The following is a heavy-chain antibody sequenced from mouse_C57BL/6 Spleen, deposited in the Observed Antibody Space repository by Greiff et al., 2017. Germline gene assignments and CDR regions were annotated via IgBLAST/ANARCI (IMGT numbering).Heavy chain of an antibody. CDR2: IWGDGST. V-gene: IGHV2-3*01. CDR1: GFSLTSYG. CDR3: AKPGIYYYGSSYFYYAMDY. Sequence: VKLVESGPGLVAPSQSLSITCTVSGFSLTSYGVSWVRQPPGKGLEWLGVIWGDGSTNYHSALISRLSISKDNSKSQVFLKLNSLQTDDTATYYCAKPGIYYYGSSYFYYAMDYWGQGTSVTVSS. D-gene: IGHD1-1*01. J-gene: IGHJ4*01.